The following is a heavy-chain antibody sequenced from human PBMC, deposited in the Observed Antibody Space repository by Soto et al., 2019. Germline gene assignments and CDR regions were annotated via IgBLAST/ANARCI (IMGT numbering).Heavy chain of an antibody. J-gene: IGHJ4*02. CDR3: ARGITIFRVADYFDY. V-gene: IGHV3-21*01. Sequence: GSLRLSCAASGFTFSSYSMNWVRQAPGKGLEWVSSISSSSSYIYYADSVKGRFTISRDNAKNSLYLQMNSLRAEDTAVYYCARGITIFRVADYFDYWGQGTLVTVSS. D-gene: IGHD3-3*01. CDR2: ISSSSSYI. CDR1: GFTFSSYS.